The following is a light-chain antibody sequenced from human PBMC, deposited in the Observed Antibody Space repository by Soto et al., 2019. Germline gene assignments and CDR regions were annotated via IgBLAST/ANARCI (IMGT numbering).Light chain of an antibody. J-gene: IGLJ1*01. CDR2: EVN. CDR1: GTDVGGYSY. CDR3: GSYTSTDTPFV. Sequence: QSALAQPSSVSGSPGQSITISCTGTGTDVGGYSYVSWYQHHPGKGPKLIIYEVNNRPSGVSDRFSGSKSGNKASLTISNLEAEDESDYYCGSYTSTDTPFVFGTGTKVTVL. V-gene: IGLV2-14*01.